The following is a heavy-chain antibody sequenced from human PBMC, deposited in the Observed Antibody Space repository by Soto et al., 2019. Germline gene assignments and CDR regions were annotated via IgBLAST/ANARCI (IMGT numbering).Heavy chain of an antibody. D-gene: IGHD3-3*01. CDR3: ARDASYYSLWSGYYPSRNGMDV. J-gene: IGHJ6*02. Sequence: QVQVVESGGGVVQPGRSLRLSCAASGFTFSSFGMHWVRQAPGKGLEWVSLIWYDGSKKSYGDSVKGRFTISRDNSRNTVYLQMKSLRADDTAVNYWARDASYYSLWSGYYPSRNGMDVWGQGTTVTVSS. CDR1: GFTFSSFG. CDR2: IWYDGSKK. V-gene: IGHV3-33*01.